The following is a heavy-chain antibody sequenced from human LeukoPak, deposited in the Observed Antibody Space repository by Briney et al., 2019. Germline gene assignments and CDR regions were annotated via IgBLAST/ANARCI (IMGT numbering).Heavy chain of an antibody. V-gene: IGHV3-30*02. J-gene: IGHJ4*02. D-gene: IGHD6-13*01. CDR2: IRYDGSNK. CDR1: GFTFSSYG. Sequence: GSLRLSCAASGFTFSSYGMHWVRQAPGKGLEWVAFIRYDGSNKYYADSVKGRFTISRDNSKNTLYLQMNSLRAEDTAVYYCAKGVSSSWYAFDYWGQGTLVTVSS. CDR3: AKGVSSSWYAFDY.